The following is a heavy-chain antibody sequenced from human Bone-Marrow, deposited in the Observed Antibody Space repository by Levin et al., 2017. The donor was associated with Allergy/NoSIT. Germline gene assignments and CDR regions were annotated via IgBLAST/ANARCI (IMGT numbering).Heavy chain of an antibody. J-gene: IGHJ4*02. D-gene: IGHD6-6*01. CDR3: ARYISSSSSDDH. CDR2: ISGYNGNT. CDR1: GYSFTDYG. Sequence: GESLKISCWASGYSFTDYGITWVRQAPGQGLEWMGWISGYNGNTHYLEKFQGRVTMTRDTTTSRAYMELRNLRSDDTAVYYCARYISSSSSDDHWGQGTLVTVSS. V-gene: IGHV1-18*01.